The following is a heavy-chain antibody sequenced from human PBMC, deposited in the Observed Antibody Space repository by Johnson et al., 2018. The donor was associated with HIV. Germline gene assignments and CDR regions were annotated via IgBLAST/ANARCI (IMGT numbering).Heavy chain of an antibody. J-gene: IGHJ3*02. Sequence: MQLVESGGGLVQPGGSLRLSCAASGFTFGTYWMSWVRQAPGKGLEWVTNIKEDGSEKYYVDSVRGRFTISRDNAKNSLYLQMNSLRVDDTAVYYCAREGIAARLAAFDIWGQGTMVTVSS. V-gene: IGHV3-7*05. CDR1: GFTFGTYW. CDR2: IKEDGSEK. CDR3: AREGIAARLAAFDI. D-gene: IGHD6-6*01.